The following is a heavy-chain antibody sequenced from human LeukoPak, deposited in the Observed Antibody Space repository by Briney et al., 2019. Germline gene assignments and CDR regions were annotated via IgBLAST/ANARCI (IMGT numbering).Heavy chain of an antibody. D-gene: IGHD3-10*01. V-gene: IGHV3-74*03. CDR1: GFTFRSYG. J-gene: IGHJ4*02. Sequence: GGSLRLSCAASGFTFRSYGMHWVRQAPGKGLEWVSQITADGYETTYADSVKGRFTISRDNADNTLFLQMNGLRAEDTAVYYCVRYGSGSYLRDPFDYWGQGTLVTVSS. CDR2: ITADGYET. CDR3: VRYGSGSYLRDPFDY.